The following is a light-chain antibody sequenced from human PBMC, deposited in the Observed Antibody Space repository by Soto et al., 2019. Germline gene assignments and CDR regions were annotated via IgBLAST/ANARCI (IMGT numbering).Light chain of an antibody. V-gene: IGKV3-20*01. CDR2: GAS. Sequence: NVLTQSPGTLSLSPGERATLSCRASQSVYSNYLAWYQQKPGRAPRLLLYGASSRAAGIPARFSGSGAGTDFTLTINRLEPEDSAVYYCQHYDGSVTFGQGTKVEIK. CDR1: QSVYSNY. J-gene: IGKJ1*01. CDR3: QHYDGSVT.